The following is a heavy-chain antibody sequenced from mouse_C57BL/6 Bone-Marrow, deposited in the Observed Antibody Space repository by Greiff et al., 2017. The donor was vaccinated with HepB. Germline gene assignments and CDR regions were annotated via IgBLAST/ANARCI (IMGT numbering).Heavy chain of an antibody. V-gene: IGHV5-4*03. CDR2: ISDGGSYT. Sequence: EVKLVESGGGLVKPGGSLKLSCAASGFTFSSYAMSWVRQTPEKRLEWVATISDGGSYTYYPDNVKGRFTISRDNAKNNLYLQMSHLKSEDTAMYYCASGYAMDNWGQGTAVTVSS. CDR1: GFTFSSYA. CDR3: ASGYAMDN. J-gene: IGHJ4*01.